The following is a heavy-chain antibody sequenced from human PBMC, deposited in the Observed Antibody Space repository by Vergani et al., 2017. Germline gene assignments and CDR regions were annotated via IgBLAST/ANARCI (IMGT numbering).Heavy chain of an antibody. V-gene: IGHV3-23*01. J-gene: IGHJ3*02. CDR1: GFTFSSYA. CDR2: IRGSGGST. CDR3: AKVSHSSGWYGGEDAFDI. Sequence: EVQLLESGGGLVQPGGSLRLSCAASGFTFSSYAMSWVRQAPGKGLEWVSAIRGSGGSTYYADSVKGRFTISRDNSKNTLDLQMNSLRAEDTAVYYCAKVSHSSGWYGGEDAFDIWGQGTMVTVSS. D-gene: IGHD6-19*01.